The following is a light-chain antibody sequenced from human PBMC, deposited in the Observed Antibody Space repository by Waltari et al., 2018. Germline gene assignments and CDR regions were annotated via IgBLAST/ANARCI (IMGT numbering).Light chain of an antibody. CDR1: QSVSSN. Sequence: EIVITQSPATLSVSPGERATLSCRASQSVSSNLAWYQQKLGQAPRLLNYGASTRATGIPARFSGSGSGTEFTLTISSLQSEDFAVYYCQQYNNWPPRTFGQGTKVEIK. V-gene: IGKV3-15*01. CDR3: QQYNNWPPRT. CDR2: GAS. J-gene: IGKJ1*01.